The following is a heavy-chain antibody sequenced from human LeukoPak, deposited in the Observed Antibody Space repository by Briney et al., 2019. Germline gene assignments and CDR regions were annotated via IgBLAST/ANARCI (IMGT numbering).Heavy chain of an antibody. D-gene: IGHD5-12*01. J-gene: IGHJ3*01. CDR3: ARGGYSGFDV. CDR1: GLTFSTYD. V-gene: IGHV3-13*04. Sequence: PGGSLTLSCAASGLTFSTYDMHWVRQATGEGLECVSGIGKGGDTYYVGSVKGRFTISRENAKNSLYLQMNSLRSGDTAVYYCARGGYSGFDVWGQGTVVTVSS. CDR2: IGKGGDT.